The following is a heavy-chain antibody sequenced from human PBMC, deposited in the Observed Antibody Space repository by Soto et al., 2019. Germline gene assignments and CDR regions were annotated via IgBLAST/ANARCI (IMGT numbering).Heavy chain of an antibody. CDR2: VYDSGSS. Sequence: PSETLSLTCNVSGGSISSFYWTWIRQPAGGRLEWIGRVYDSGSSNYNPSLKTRITMSLHRSRSQFSLSLYSVTAADTAVYYCARGVAETDFYPWANWFDLWGQGXLVTVYS. CDR3: ARGVAETDFYPWANWFDL. D-gene: IGHD6-19*01. V-gene: IGHV4-4*07. J-gene: IGHJ5*02. CDR1: GGSISSFY.